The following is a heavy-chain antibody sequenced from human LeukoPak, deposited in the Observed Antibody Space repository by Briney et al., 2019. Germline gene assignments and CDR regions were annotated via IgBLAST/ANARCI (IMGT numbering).Heavy chain of an antibody. CDR3: ARISYYYYGMDV. V-gene: IGHV4-34*01. J-gene: IGHJ6*02. CDR2: INHSGST. Sequence: SETLSLTCAVYGGPFSGYYWSWIRQPPGKGLEWIGEINHSGSTNYNPSLKSRVTISVDTSKNQFSLKLSSVTAADTAVYYCARISYYYYGMDVWGQGTTVTVSS. CDR1: GGPFSGYY.